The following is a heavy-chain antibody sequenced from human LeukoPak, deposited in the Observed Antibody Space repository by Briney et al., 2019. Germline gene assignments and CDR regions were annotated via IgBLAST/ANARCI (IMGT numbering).Heavy chain of an antibody. V-gene: IGHV4-39*01. CDR3: ARWGPGIAAAGTSDAFDI. CDR1: GGSISTSSYY. CDR2: IYYSGST. Sequence: SETLSLTCTVSGGSISTSSYYWGWIRQPPGKGLEWIGSIYYSGSTHYNPSLKSRATISVDTSKKQFSLKLTSVTAADTAVYYCARWGPGIAAAGTSDAFDIWGQGTLVTVSS. J-gene: IGHJ3*02. D-gene: IGHD6-13*01.